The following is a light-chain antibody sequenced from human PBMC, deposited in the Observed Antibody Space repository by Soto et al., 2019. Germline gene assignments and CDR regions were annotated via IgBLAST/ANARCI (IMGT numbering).Light chain of an antibody. CDR3: QQYNKWPLT. V-gene: IGKV3-15*01. Sequence: EIVMTQSPATLSFSPGERATLSCRAIQRVSNNLACYQQKPGQAPRLLIYHASTRATGIPARFSGSGSGTEFTLTISSLQSEDFAVYYCQQYNKWPLTFGGGTKVEIK. CDR1: QRVSNN. J-gene: IGKJ4*01. CDR2: HAS.